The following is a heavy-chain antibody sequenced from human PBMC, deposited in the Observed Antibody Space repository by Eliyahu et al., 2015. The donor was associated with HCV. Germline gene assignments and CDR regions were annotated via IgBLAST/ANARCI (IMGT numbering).Heavy chain of an antibody. CDR3: ARTCSGGSCYSPLGVEY. CDR2: IYTSGNT. Sequence: QVQXQESGPGLVKPSQTLSLTCTVSGGSISXGTYYWSWIRQPAGKGLEWIGRIYTSGNTNYNPSLKSRVTISVDTSKNHFSLKLSSVTAADTAMYYCARTCSGGSCYSPLGVEYWGQGTLVTVSS. D-gene: IGHD2-15*01. CDR1: GGSISXGTYY. J-gene: IGHJ4*02. V-gene: IGHV4-61*02.